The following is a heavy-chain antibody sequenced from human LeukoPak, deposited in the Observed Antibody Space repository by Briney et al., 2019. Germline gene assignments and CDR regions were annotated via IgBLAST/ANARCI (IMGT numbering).Heavy chain of an antibody. V-gene: IGHV1-24*01. Sequence: SVKVSCKVSGYTLTELSMHWVRQAPGKGLEWMGGFDPEDGETIYAQKFQGRVTMTEDTSTDTAYMELSSPRSEDTAVYYCATYYCSSTSCLIRGFGYWGQRTLVTVSS. CDR2: FDPEDGET. CDR3: ATYYCSSTSCLIRGFGY. J-gene: IGHJ4*02. D-gene: IGHD2-2*01. CDR1: GYTLTELS.